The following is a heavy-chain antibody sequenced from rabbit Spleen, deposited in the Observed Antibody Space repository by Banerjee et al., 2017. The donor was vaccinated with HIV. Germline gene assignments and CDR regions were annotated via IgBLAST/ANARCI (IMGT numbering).Heavy chain of an antibody. CDR3: ARDTGSSFSSYGMDL. Sequence: QSLEESGGDLVKPGASLTLTCTASGFSFSRDHYMCWVRQAPGKGLEWVACAYAGSSGFTYSATWAKGRFTCSKTSSTTVTLQMTSLTVADTATYFCARDTGSSFSSYGMDLWGPGTLVTVS. CDR1: GFSFSRDHY. CDR2: AYAGSSGFT. D-gene: IGHD8-1*01. J-gene: IGHJ6*01. V-gene: IGHV1S40*01.